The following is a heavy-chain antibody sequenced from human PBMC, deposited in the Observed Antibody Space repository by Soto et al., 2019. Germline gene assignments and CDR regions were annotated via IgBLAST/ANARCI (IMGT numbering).Heavy chain of an antibody. V-gene: IGHV1-18*01. J-gene: IGHJ6*02. Sequence: ASVKVSCKASGYTFTSYGISWVRQAPGQGLEWMGWISAYNGNTNYAQKLQGRVTMTTDTSTSTAYMELRSLRSDDTAVYYCARDRAPYYDFWSGYRPHYYYYGMDVWRQRTTVTVSS. D-gene: IGHD3-3*01. CDR2: ISAYNGNT. CDR3: ARDRAPYYDFWSGYRPHYYYYGMDV. CDR1: GYTFTSYG.